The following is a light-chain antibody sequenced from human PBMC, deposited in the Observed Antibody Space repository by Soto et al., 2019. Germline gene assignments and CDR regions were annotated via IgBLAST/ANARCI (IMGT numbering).Light chain of an antibody. Sequence: QSALTQPASVSGSPGQSIAISCTGTSSDVGTYDYVSWYQQYPDKAPKLIICEVTQRPSGVSNRFSGSKSGNTASLTISGLQAEDEADYYCSSHTSGNTRVFGTGTKVTVL. CDR2: EVT. V-gene: IGLV2-14*01. CDR1: SSDVGTYDY. CDR3: SSHTSGNTRV. J-gene: IGLJ1*01.